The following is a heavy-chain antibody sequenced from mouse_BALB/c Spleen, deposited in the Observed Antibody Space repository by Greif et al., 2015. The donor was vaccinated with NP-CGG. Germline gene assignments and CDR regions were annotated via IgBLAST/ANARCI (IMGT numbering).Heavy chain of an antibody. CDR2: ISYSGST. CDR1: GDSITSGY. Sequence: VQLKESGPSLVKPSQPLSLPCSVTGDSITSGYWNWIRKFPGNKLEYMGYISYSGSTYYHPSLKRRISITRDTSKNXDYLQMKTVTTEDTATYDRARNYDGRRYYSDYWGQGTTHT. V-gene: IGHV3-8*02. CDR3: ARNYDGRRYYSDY. J-gene: IGHJ2*01. D-gene: IGHD1-1*01.